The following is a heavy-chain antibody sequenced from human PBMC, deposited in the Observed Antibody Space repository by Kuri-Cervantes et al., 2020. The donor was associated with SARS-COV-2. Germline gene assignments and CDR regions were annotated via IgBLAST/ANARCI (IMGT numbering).Heavy chain of an antibody. CDR1: GYSFTSYW. Sequence: GGSLRLSCKGSGYSFTSYWIGWVRQMPGKGLEWMGIIYPGDSDTRYSPSFQGQVTITADKSLSTAYLLWSSLKASYTAMYYCASYSGSYYNYYYGMDVWGQGTTVTVSS. V-gene: IGHV5-51*01. J-gene: IGHJ6*02. CDR3: ASYSGSYYNYYYGMDV. CDR2: IYPGDSDT. D-gene: IGHD1-26*01.